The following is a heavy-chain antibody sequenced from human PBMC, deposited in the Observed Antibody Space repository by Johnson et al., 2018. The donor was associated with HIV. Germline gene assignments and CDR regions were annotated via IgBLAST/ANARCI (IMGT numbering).Heavy chain of an antibody. D-gene: IGHD1-26*01. J-gene: IGHJ3*02. CDR1: GFTFSNAW. V-gene: IGHV3-15*01. CDR3: AKEDGSVGATTGNAFDI. Sequence: VQLVESWGGLVKPGGSLRLSCAASGFTFSNAWMSWVRQAPGKGLEWVGRIKSKTDGGTTDYAAPVKGRFTISRDDSKNTLYLQMNSLRAEDTAVYYCAKEDGSVGATTGNAFDIWGQGTMVTVSS. CDR2: IKSKTDGGTT.